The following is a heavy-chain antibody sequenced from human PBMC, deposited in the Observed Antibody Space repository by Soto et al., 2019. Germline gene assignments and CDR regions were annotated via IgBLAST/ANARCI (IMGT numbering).Heavy chain of an antibody. J-gene: IGHJ6*03. CDR2: IYYSGST. CDR3: ARHRLDGDNGGFSYYYYYMDV. V-gene: IGHV4-59*08. CDR1: GGSISSYY. Sequence: PSETLSLTCTVSGGSISSYYWSWIRQPPGKGLEWIGYIYYSGSTNYNPSLKSRVTISVDTSKNQFSLKLSSVTAADTAVYYCARHRLDGDNGGFSYYYYYMDVWGKGTTVTVSS. D-gene: IGHD4-17*01.